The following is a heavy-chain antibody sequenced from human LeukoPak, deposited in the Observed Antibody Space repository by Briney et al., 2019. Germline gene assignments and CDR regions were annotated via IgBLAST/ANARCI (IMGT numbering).Heavy chain of an antibody. V-gene: IGHV1-69*05. D-gene: IGHD3-10*01. CDR1: GGTFSSYA. CDR2: IVPIFGTA. J-gene: IGHJ6*03. Sequence: GASVKVSCKASGGTFSSYAISWVRQAPGQGLEWMGGIVPIFGTANYAQKFQGRVTITTDESTSTAYMELSSLRSEDTAVYYCARENSGGTMVRGVHYYMDVWGKGTTVTVSS. CDR3: ARENSGGTMVRGVHYYMDV.